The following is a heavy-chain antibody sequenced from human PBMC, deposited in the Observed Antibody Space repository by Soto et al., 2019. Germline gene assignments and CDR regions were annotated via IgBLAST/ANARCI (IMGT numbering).Heavy chain of an antibody. Sequence: ASVKVSCKASGYTFTSYGISWVRQAPGRGLEWMGWISAYNGNTNYAQKLQGRVTMTTDTSTSTAYMELRSLRSDDTAVYYCARVKGDFWSGYYTGDYWGQGTLVTVSS. D-gene: IGHD3-3*01. CDR3: ARVKGDFWSGYYTGDY. J-gene: IGHJ4*02. CDR2: ISAYNGNT. V-gene: IGHV1-18*01. CDR1: GYTFTSYG.